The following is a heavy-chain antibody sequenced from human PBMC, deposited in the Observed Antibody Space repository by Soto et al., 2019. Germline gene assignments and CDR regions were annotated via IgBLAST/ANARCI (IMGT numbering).Heavy chain of an antibody. D-gene: IGHD3-3*01. J-gene: IGHJ6*03. Sequence: SETLSLTCTVSGGSISSYYWSRIRQPPGKGLEWIGYIYYSGSTNYNPSLKSRVTISVDTSKNQFSLKLSSVTAADTAVYYCARLIYYDFWSGPRGDYYYYMDVWGKGTTVTVSS. CDR2: IYYSGST. CDR3: ARLIYYDFWSGPRGDYYYYMDV. CDR1: GGSISSYY. V-gene: IGHV4-59*08.